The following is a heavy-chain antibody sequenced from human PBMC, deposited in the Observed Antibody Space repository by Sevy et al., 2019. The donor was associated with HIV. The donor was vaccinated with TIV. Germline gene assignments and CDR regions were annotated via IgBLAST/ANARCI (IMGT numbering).Heavy chain of an antibody. Sequence: GESLKISCAASAFTFSRYWMGWVRQAPGKGLEWVANIKQDGSQKYDVDSVKGRFTISRDNAKNSRYLQMNSLRAEDTAVYYCATDSGNYYFNYWGQGALVTVSS. CDR3: ATDSGNYYFNY. J-gene: IGHJ4*02. CDR1: AFTFSRYW. V-gene: IGHV3-7*04. CDR2: IKQDGSQK. D-gene: IGHD1-26*01.